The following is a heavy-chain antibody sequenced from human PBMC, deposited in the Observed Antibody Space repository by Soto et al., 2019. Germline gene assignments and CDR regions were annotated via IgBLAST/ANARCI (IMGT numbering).Heavy chain of an antibody. CDR3: AKHDDFWSGYYYDY. CDR1: GFTFSSYA. CDR2: ISGSGGST. D-gene: IGHD3-3*01. J-gene: IGHJ4*02. V-gene: IGHV3-23*01. Sequence: PWGSLRLSCAASGFTFSSYAMSWVRQAPGKGLEWVSAISGSGGSTYYADSVKGRFTISRDNSKNTLYLKMNSLRAEDTAVYYCAKHDDFWSGYYYDYWGQGTLVTVSS.